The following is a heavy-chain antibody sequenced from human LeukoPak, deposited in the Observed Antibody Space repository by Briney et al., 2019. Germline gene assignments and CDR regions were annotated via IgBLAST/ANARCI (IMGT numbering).Heavy chain of an antibody. Sequence: PGGSLRLSCAASGFTFSSYRMNWVRQAPGKGLEWVSYISSSSSTIYYADSVKGRFTISRDNSKNTLYLQMNSLRAEDTAVYYCAKDHYYGSGSHTRFDYWGQGTLVTVSS. CDR2: ISSSSSTI. CDR3: AKDHYYGSGSHTRFDY. V-gene: IGHV3-48*01. CDR1: GFTFSSYR. D-gene: IGHD3-10*01. J-gene: IGHJ4*02.